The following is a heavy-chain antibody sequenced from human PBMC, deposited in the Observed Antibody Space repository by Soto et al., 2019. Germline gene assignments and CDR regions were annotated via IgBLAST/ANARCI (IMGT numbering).Heavy chain of an antibody. CDR1: GFSLSTSGMC. J-gene: IGHJ4*02. V-gene: IGHV2-70*11. D-gene: IGHD1-7*01. Sequence: SGPTLVNPTQTLTLTCTFSGFSLSTSGMCVSWIRQPPGKALEWLARIDWDDDKYYSTSLKTRLTISKDTSKNQVVLTMTNMDPVDTATYYCARIYTNSLELTPRLFDYWGQGTLVTVSS. CDR3: ARIYTNSLELTPRLFDY. CDR2: IDWDDDK.